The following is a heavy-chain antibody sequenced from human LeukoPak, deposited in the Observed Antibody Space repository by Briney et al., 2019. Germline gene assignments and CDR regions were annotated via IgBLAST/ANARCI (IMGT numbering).Heavy chain of an antibody. CDR3: AVGPGGLFDY. Sequence: GGSLRLSCAASGFTFSSYSMSWVRQAPGKGLEWVSSISGSGGRTYYADSVKDRFTISRDNSKNTLYLQMNSLRAEDTAVYYCAVGPGGLFDYWGQGTLVTVSS. V-gene: IGHV3-23*01. CDR1: GFTFSSYS. D-gene: IGHD4-23*01. J-gene: IGHJ4*02. CDR2: ISGSGGRT.